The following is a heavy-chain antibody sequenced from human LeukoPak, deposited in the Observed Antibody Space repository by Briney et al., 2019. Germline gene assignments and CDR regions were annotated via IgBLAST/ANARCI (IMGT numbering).Heavy chain of an antibody. CDR1: GFTFSSYW. Sequence: GGSLRLSCAASGFTFSSYWMHWVRQAPGKGLVWVSCINSDGSSTSYADSVKGRFTISRDNAKNTLYLQMNSLRADDTAVYYCARDCTREYYFDYWGQGTLVTVSS. V-gene: IGHV3-74*01. CDR3: ARDCTREYYFDY. J-gene: IGHJ4*02. CDR2: INSDGSST.